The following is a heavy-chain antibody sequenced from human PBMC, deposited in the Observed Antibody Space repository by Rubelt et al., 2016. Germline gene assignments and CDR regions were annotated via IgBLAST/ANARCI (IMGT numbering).Heavy chain of an antibody. V-gene: IGHV3-74*01. Sequence: VARINSDGSRTRYAESVEGRFTLSKDNAKNTLYLQMNSLRVDDTAVYYCARDYSGSYDYWGHGTLVTVSS. CDR2: INSDGSRT. J-gene: IGHJ4*01. CDR3: ARDYSGSYDY. D-gene: IGHD1-26*01.